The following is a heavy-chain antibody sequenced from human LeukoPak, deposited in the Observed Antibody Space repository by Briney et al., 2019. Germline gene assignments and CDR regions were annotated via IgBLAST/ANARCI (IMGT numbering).Heavy chain of an antibody. J-gene: IGHJ3*02. CDR2: ISYDGNHK. D-gene: IGHD2-2*01. Sequence: PGGSLRLSCAASGFTFSNYGMHWVRQAPGKGLEWVAVISYDGNHKYFEDSPKGRFAISRDNSKNTVYLQMNSLRAEDTAVYYCAKEYCRSRCPHDAFDIWGQGTMVTVSS. CDR3: AKEYCRSRCPHDAFDI. V-gene: IGHV3-30*18. CDR1: GFTFSNYG.